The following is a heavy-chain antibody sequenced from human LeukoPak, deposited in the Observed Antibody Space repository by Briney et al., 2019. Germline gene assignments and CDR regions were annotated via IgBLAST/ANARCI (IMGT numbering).Heavy chain of an antibody. J-gene: IGHJ4*02. V-gene: IGHV4-30-2*01. Sequence: SETLSLTCAVSGGSISSGGYSWSWIRQPPGKGLEWIGYIYHSGSTYYNPSLESRVTISVDRSKNQFSLKLSSVTAADTAVYYCARVYCSSTSCYYFDYWGQGTLVTVSS. D-gene: IGHD2-2*01. CDR3: ARVYCSSTSCYYFDY. CDR2: IYHSGST. CDR1: GGSISSGGYS.